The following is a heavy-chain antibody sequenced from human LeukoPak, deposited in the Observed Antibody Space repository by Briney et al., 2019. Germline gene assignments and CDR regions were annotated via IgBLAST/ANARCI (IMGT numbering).Heavy chain of an antibody. CDR2: IIWNGGST. J-gene: IGHJ1*01. V-gene: IGHV3-43*01. D-gene: IGHD6-19*01. Sequence: GGSLRLSCAASGSTFDDYSMHWVRQTPREGLEWVSLIIWNGGSTYYEDSVNGRFTISRDNNRNSLYLQMDSLKTEDTALYYCVKDGGSSALFQHWGEGTLVTVSS. CDR1: GSTFDDYS. CDR3: VKDGGSSALFQH.